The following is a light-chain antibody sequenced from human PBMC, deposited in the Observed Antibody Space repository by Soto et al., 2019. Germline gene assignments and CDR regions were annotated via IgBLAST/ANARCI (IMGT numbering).Light chain of an antibody. CDR3: QQYGGSPIT. CDR2: GAS. V-gene: IGKV3-20*01. J-gene: IGKJ5*01. CDR1: QSVSRR. Sequence: EVVLTQSPGTPSLSPGGRATLSCRASQSVSRRLAWYQQRPGQSPRLLISGASMRASGVPVRFIGSGSGTDFTLTITGLEPEDFAVYYCQQYGGSPITFGLGTRLEIK.